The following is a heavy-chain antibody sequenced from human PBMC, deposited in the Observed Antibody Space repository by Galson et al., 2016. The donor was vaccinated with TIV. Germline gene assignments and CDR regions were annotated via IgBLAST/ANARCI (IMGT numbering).Heavy chain of an antibody. D-gene: IGHD3-10*01. CDR1: GFTFSSYA. CDR3: ARDQFRGVDFYYYGMDV. V-gene: IGHV3-23*01. J-gene: IGHJ6*02. Sequence: SLRLSCAASGFTFSSYAMHWVRQAPGKGLEWVSGVVGTGGTTYYADSVKGRFSISRDISKNTFYLQMTSLRVGDTAVYYCARDQFRGVDFYYYGMDVWGQGTTVTVSS. CDR2: VVGTGGTT.